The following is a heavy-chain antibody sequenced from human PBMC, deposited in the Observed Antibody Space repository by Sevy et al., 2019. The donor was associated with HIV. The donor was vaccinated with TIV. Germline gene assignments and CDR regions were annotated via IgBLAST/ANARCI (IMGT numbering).Heavy chain of an antibody. Sequence: GGSLRLSCAASGFTFSDYYMSWVRQAPGRGLVWVSVIYVGRNTYYADSVKGRFTIFRDSFKDTVDLQMDSLRPEDSGVYYCVRERAGIDHWGQGTLVTVSS. J-gene: IGHJ4*02. CDR3: VRERAGIDH. CDR2: IYVGRNT. D-gene: IGHD6-19*01. V-gene: IGHV3-53*01. CDR1: GFTFSDYY.